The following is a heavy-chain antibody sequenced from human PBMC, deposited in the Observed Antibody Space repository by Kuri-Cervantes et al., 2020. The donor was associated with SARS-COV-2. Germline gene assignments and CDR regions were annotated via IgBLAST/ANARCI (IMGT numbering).Heavy chain of an antibody. Sequence: ASVKVSCKASGGTFSSYAISWVRQAPGQGLEWMGGFDPEDGETIYAQKFQGRVTMTEDTSTDTAYMELSSLRSEDTAVYYCATDHIAAAGLFDYWGQGTLVTVSS. CDR2: FDPEDGET. CDR1: GGTFSSYA. J-gene: IGHJ4*02. CDR3: ATDHIAAAGLFDY. D-gene: IGHD6-13*01. V-gene: IGHV1-24*01.